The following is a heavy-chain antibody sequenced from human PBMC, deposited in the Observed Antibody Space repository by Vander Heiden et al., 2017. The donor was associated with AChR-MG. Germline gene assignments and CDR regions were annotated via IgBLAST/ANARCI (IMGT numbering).Heavy chain of an antibody. CDR3: ARRAGCSGGSCYAVGAFDI. J-gene: IGHJ3*02. V-gene: IGHV4-31*03. CDR1: GGSISSGGYY. Sequence: QVQLQESGPGLVKPSQTLSLTCTVSGGSISSGGYYWSWIRQHPGKGLEWIGYIYYSGSTYYNPSLKSRVTISVDTSKNQFSLKLSPVTAADTAVYYCARRAGCSGGSCYAVGAFDIWGQGTMVTVSS. D-gene: IGHD2-15*01. CDR2: IYYSGST.